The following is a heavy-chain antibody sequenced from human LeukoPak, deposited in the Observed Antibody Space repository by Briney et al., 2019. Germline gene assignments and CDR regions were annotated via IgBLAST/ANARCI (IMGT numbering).Heavy chain of an antibody. D-gene: IGHD3-10*01. J-gene: IGHJ4*02. Sequence: SETLSLTCAVYGGSFSGYSWGWIRQSPGKGLEWLGRVYYSGSTYYNPSLKSRVTISLDTSKNQFSLKLSSVTAADTAVYYCATLPMVRGVIYFDYWGQGTLVTVSS. CDR3: ATLPMVRGVIYFDY. CDR2: VYYSGST. CDR1: GGSFSGYS. V-gene: IGHV4-34*01.